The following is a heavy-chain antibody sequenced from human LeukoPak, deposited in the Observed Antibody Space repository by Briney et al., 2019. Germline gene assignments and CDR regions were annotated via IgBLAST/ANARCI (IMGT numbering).Heavy chain of an antibody. V-gene: IGHV5-51*01. Sequence: PGESLKISCKHSEYSFPNYCIGWVRQMPGKGLEWMGIIYPGDSDTRYSPSFQGQVTFSADKSISTAYLQRSSLKASDTAMYYCARVPGGYCSGGSCYSGWFDPWGQGTLVTVSS. CDR1: EYSFPNYC. D-gene: IGHD2-15*01. J-gene: IGHJ5*02. CDR3: ARVPGGYCSGGSCYSGWFDP. CDR2: IYPGDSDT.